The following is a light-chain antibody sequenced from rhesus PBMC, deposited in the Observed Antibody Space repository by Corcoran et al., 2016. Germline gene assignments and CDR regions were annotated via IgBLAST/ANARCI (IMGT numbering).Light chain of an antibody. CDR1: QDITDD. CDR3: QQYNSIPLT. Sequence: DIQLTQSPSSLSASVGDRVTITCRASQDITDDLAWYQQKPGETPKLLIYDASTLQSGIPPRFSGSGSGTDFTLTISSLQSEDFATYYCQQYNSIPLTFGGGTKVEIK. V-gene: IGKV1-25*01. J-gene: IGKJ4*01. CDR2: DAS.